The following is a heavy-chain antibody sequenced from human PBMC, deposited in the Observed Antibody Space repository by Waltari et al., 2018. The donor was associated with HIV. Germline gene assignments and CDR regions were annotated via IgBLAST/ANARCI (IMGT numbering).Heavy chain of an antibody. V-gene: IGHV3-30*05. D-gene: IGHD3-10*01. CDR3: ARSASGNYYQDPADT. Sequence: QVQLVGSGGGVVQPGASLRLSCTPAGFTFRDDGLPWVRQVPGKGRDWVAVLSYNGTKKYYGDAVKGRFTVSRDNSKNTLYLQMTSLTTDDTAMFYCARSASGNYYQDPADTWGQGTLVSVFS. CDR2: LSYNGTKK. J-gene: IGHJ5*02. CDR1: GFTFRDDG.